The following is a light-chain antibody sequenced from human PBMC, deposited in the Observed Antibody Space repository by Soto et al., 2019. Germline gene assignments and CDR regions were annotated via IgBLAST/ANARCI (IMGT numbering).Light chain of an antibody. Sequence: IVWTQSPATLSLSPGKRSPLSCRASQNISNYLIWYQQKPGQAPRLLIYDVSIRAAGIPARFSASGTGTDFTLTISDVQPEDFAVYYCHQRQSWPRTCGQGTKVDIK. J-gene: IGKJ1*01. CDR2: DVS. V-gene: IGKV3-11*01. CDR3: HQRQSWPRT. CDR1: QNISNY.